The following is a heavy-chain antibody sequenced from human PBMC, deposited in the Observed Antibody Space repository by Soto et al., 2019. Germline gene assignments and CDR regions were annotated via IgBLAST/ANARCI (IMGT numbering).Heavy chain of an antibody. CDR1: GYTFTSYG. CDR2: ISAYNGNT. Sequence: ASVKVSCKASGYTFTSYGISWVRQAPGQGLEWMGWISAYNGNTNYAQKLQGRVTMTTDTSTSTAYMELRSLRSDDTAVYYCAISDIVVVPAAMRGVRGGYYGIDVWGQGTTVTVSS. D-gene: IGHD2-2*01. J-gene: IGHJ6*02. CDR3: AISDIVVVPAAMRGVRGGYYGIDV. V-gene: IGHV1-18*01.